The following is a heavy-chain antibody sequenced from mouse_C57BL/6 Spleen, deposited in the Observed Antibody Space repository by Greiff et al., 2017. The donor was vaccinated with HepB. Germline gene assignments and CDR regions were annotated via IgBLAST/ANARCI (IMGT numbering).Heavy chain of an antibody. D-gene: IGHD1-1*02. CDR2: IHPNNGGT. J-gene: IGHJ4*01. CDR3: ASGLWADAIDY. CDR1: GYTFTDYY. V-gene: IGHV1-26*01. Sequence: EVQLPQSGPELVKPGASVKISCKASGYTFTDYYMNWVKQSHGKSLEWIGDIHPNNGGTSYNQKFKGKATLTVDKSSSTAYMELRSLTSEDSAVYYYASGLWADAIDYWGQGTSVTVSS.